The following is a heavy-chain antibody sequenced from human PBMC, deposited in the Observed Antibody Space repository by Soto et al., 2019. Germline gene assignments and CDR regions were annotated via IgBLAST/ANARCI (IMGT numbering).Heavy chain of an antibody. Sequence: SETLSLTCSVSGYSINSGGYYWSWLRHQPGKGLEWIGHIDSSGITYYNPSLESRLTMSLDTSKNQYSLRLSSVTAADTAIYYCARANGYGLGYFDYWGQGSPVTVSS. CDR3: ARANGYGLGYFDY. J-gene: IGHJ4*02. CDR2: IDSSGIT. D-gene: IGHD5-12*01. CDR1: GYSINSGGYY. V-gene: IGHV4-31*02.